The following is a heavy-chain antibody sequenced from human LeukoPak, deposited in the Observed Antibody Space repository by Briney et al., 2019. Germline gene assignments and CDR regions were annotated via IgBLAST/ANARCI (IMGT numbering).Heavy chain of an antibody. CDR2: ISSSSSTI. CDR3: ARGYCSGTSCHTTFDY. J-gene: IGHJ4*02. CDR1: GFIFSTYV. D-gene: IGHD2-2*02. V-gene: IGHV3-48*01. Sequence: GGSLRLSCAASGFIFSTYVMNWVRQAAGKGLEWVSYISSSSSTIYYADSVKGRFTISRDNAKNSLYLQMNSLRAEDTAVYYCARGYCSGTSCHTTFDYWGQGTLVTVSS.